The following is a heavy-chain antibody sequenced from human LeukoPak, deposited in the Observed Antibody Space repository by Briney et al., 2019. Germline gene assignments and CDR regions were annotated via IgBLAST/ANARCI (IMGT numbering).Heavy chain of an antibody. CDR1: GFTFSSYA. J-gene: IGHJ4*02. D-gene: IGHD4-11*01. CDR2: VSNNGGNT. V-gene: IGHV3-64D*06. Sequence: GRSLRLSCSASGFTFSSYAMHWVRQAPGKGLEYVSGVSNNGGNTYSADSVKDRFTISRDNSKNTLYLQMSSLRPEDTAVYYCVKGAGRTVTTYYFDYWGRGTLVTVSS. CDR3: VKGAGRTVTTYYFDY.